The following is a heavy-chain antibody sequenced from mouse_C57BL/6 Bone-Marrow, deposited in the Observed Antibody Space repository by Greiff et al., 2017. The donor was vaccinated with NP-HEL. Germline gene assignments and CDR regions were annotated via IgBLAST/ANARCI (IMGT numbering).Heavy chain of an antibody. CDR1: GYTFTSYW. CDR3: ARSVIYVGYSYYFDY. J-gene: IGHJ2*01. D-gene: IGHD2-3*01. CDR2: IYPGSGST. Sequence: QVQLQQPGAELVKPGASVKMSCKASGYTFTSYWITWVKQRPGQGLEWIGDIYPGSGSTNYNEKFKSKATLTVDTSSSTAYMQLSSLTSEDSAVYYCARSVIYVGYSYYFDYWGQGTTLTVSS. V-gene: IGHV1-55*01.